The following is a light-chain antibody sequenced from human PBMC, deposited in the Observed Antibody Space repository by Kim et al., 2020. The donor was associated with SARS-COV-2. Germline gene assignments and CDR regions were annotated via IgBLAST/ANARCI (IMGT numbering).Light chain of an antibody. CDR3: QQYGSSLKT. J-gene: IGKJ1*01. Sequence: SPGERATLSCGASQSVSSNYIAWYQQKPGLAPRLLIYDASIRATDIPDRFSGSGSGTDFTLTISRLEPEDFAVYYCQQYGSSLKTFGQGTKVDIK. CDR1: QSVSSNY. V-gene: IGKV3D-20*01. CDR2: DAS.